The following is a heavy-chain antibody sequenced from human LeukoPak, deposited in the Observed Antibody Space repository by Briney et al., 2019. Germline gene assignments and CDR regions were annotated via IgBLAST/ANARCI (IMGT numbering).Heavy chain of an antibody. J-gene: IGHJ4*02. Sequence: GASVKVSCKVSGYTLTELSTHWVRQAPGKGLEWMGGFDPEDGETIYAQKFQGRVTMTEDTSTDTAYMELSSLRSEDTAVYYCATGTSIIQRTYFDYWGQGTLVTVSS. CDR2: FDPEDGET. D-gene: IGHD5-24*01. V-gene: IGHV1-24*01. CDR1: GYTLTELS. CDR3: ATGTSIIQRTYFDY.